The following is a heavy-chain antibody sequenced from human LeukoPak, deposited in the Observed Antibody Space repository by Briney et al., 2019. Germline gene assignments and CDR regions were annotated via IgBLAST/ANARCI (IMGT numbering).Heavy chain of an antibody. J-gene: IGHJ5*02. CDR1: GYTFTSYD. CDR3: ARYTAAAGTFNWFDP. CDR2: MNPNSGNT. Sequence: ASVKVSCKASGYTFTSYDISWVRQATGQGLEWMGWMNPNSGNTGYAQKFQGRVTMTRNTSISTAYMELSSLRSEDTAVYYCARYTAAAGTFNWFDPWGQGTLVTVSS. D-gene: IGHD6-13*01. V-gene: IGHV1-8*01.